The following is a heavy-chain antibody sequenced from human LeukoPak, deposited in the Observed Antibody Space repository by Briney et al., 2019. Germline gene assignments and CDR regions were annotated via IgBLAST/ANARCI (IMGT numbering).Heavy chain of an antibody. Sequence: SETLSLTCTVSGGSISSYYWSWIRQPPGKGLEWMGYIYYSGSTNYNPSLKSRVTISVDTSKNQFSLKLSSVTAADTAVYYCARGSGLFDYWGQGTLVTVSS. CDR3: ARGSGLFDY. V-gene: IGHV4-59*01. CDR2: IYYSGST. J-gene: IGHJ4*02. CDR1: GGSISSYY.